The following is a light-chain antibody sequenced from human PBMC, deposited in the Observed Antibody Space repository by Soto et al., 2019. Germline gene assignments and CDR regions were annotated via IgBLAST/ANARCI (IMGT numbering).Light chain of an antibody. V-gene: IGKV1-39*01. Sequence: DIQMTQSPSPLSASVGDRVTITCRASQTISRHLNWYQYKPGKAPKLLIYAASTLQSGVPSRFSGSGSGTDFSLTISSLQPEDFATYYCQQSFTFPWTLGQGTKVDIK. CDR1: QTISRH. CDR2: AAS. CDR3: QQSFTFPWT. J-gene: IGKJ1*01.